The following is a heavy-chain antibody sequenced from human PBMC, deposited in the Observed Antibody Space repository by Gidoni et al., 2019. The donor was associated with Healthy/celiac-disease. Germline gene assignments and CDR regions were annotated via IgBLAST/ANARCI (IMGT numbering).Heavy chain of an antibody. V-gene: IGHV1-69*01. D-gene: IGHD1-7*01. CDR3: ARERAELELRPYYYYGMDV. CDR1: GGTFSSYA. Sequence: QVQLVQSGAEVKKPGSSVKVSCKASGGTFSSYAISWVRQAPGQGLEWMGGIIPIFGTANYAQKFQGRVTITADESTSTAYMELSSLRSEDTAVYYCARERAELELRPYYYYGMDVWGQGTTVTVSS. J-gene: IGHJ6*02. CDR2: IIPIFGTA.